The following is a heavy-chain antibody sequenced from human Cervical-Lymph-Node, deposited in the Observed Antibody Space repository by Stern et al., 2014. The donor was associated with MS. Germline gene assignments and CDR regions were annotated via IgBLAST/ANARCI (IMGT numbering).Heavy chain of an antibody. Sequence: QVQLGQSGAEVKKPGASVKVSCKASGYTFTGHHIHWVRQAPGQGLEWMGRINPNSGDTKYAQNFQGRVTMTRDTSISTGYMELSSLRSDDTAVYFCARTWIQQWTPDFDSWGQGTLVIVSS. CDR1: GYTFTGHH. V-gene: IGHV1-2*06. CDR3: ARTWIQQWTPDFDS. J-gene: IGHJ4*02. D-gene: IGHD5-18*01. CDR2: INPNSGDT.